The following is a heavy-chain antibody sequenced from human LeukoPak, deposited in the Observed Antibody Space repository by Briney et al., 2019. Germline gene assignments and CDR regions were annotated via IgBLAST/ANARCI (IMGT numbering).Heavy chain of an antibody. J-gene: IGHJ4*02. CDR3: ARDRGYFDWLLPNDY. D-gene: IGHD3-9*01. CDR2: ISSSISCI. Sequence: PGGSLRLSCAASGFTFSTYSLNWVRQAPGKGLEWVSSISSSISCIYYADSVKGRFTISRDNAKNSLYLQMNSLRAEDTAVYYCARDRGYFDWLLPNDYWGQGTLVTVSS. V-gene: IGHV3-21*01. CDR1: GFTFSTYS.